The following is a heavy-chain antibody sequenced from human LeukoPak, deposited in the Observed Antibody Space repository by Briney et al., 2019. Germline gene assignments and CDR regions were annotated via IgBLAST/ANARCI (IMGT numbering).Heavy chain of an antibody. CDR3: ARDSYTHDAFDI. V-gene: IGHV1-46*01. J-gene: IGHJ3*02. Sequence: ASVKVSCTASGYTFTSYYMHWVRQAPGQGLEWMGIINPSGGSTSYAQKFQGRVTMTRDTSTSTVYMELSSLRSEDTAVYYCARDSYTHDAFDIWGQGTMVTVSS. CDR1: GYTFTSYY. CDR2: INPSGGST.